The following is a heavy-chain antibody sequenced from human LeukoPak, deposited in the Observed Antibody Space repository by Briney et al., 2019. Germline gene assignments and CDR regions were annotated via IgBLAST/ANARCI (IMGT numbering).Heavy chain of an antibody. J-gene: IGHJ4*02. CDR3: AKDEEGYSSSWSPFDY. V-gene: IGHV3-23*01. Sequence: GGSLRLSCAASGFTFSSYAMSWVRQAPGKGLEWVSAISGSGGSTYYADSVKGRFTISRDNSKNTLYLQMNSLRAEDTAVYYRAKDEEGYSSSWSPFDYWGQGTLVTVSS. CDR2: ISGSGGST. CDR1: GFTFSSYA. D-gene: IGHD6-13*01.